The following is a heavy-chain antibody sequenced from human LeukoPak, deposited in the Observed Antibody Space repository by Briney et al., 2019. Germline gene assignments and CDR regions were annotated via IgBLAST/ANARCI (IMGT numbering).Heavy chain of an antibody. CDR1: GLTFTNYG. D-gene: IGHD3-9*01. CDR3: AKAKVEAAIQTGFFDY. J-gene: IGHJ4*02. CDR2: IWFDGSRD. V-gene: IGHV3-33*06. Sequence: GRSLSLSCAASGLTFTNYGVHWGRQASGKGLEWVALIWFDGSRDYYADSVRGRFTISRDNSKNTVYLQMNNLRAEDTALYYCAKAKVEAAIQTGFFDYWGQGTLVSVSS.